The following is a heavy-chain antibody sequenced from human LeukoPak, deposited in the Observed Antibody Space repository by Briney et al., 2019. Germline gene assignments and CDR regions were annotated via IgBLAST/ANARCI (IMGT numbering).Heavy chain of an antibody. J-gene: IGHJ4*02. CDR3: ARNRAYCTNGVCHYFDY. CDR1: GGSISSYY. CDR2: IYTSGST. D-gene: IGHD2-8*01. Sequence: SETLSLTCTVSGGSISSYYWSWIRQPAGKGLEWIGRIYTSGSTNYNPSLKSRVTISVDTSKNQFSLKLSSVTAADTAVYYCARNRAYCTNGVCHYFDYWGQGTLVTVSS. V-gene: IGHV4-4*07.